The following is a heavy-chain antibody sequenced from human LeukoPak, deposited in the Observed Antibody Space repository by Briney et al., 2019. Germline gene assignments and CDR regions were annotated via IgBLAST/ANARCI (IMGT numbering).Heavy chain of an antibody. CDR2: ISSSGSTI. D-gene: IGHD5-12*01. Sequence: GSLRLSCAAPGFTFSDYYMSGIRQAPGKGLEWVSYISSSGSTIYYADSVKGRFTISRDDAKNSLYLQMNSLRAEDTAVYYCARSGLRFGQDYWGQGTLVTVSS. V-gene: IGHV3-11*01. CDR1: GFTFSDYY. CDR3: ARSGLRFGQDY. J-gene: IGHJ4*02.